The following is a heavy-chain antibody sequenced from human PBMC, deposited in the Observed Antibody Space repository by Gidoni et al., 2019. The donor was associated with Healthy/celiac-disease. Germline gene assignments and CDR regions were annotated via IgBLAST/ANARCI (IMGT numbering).Heavy chain of an antibody. CDR2: IKQDGSEK. V-gene: IGHV3-7*04. Sequence: EVQLVESGGGLVQPGGSLILSCAASGFPFSSHWMSWVRQAPGKGLEWVANIKQDGSEKYYVDSVKGRFTISRDNAKNSLYLQMNSLRAEDTAVYYGARGHSDYGDNYYYYYGMDVWGQGTTVTVSS. CDR3: ARGHSDYGDNYYYYYGMDV. D-gene: IGHD4-17*01. J-gene: IGHJ6*02. CDR1: GFPFSSHW.